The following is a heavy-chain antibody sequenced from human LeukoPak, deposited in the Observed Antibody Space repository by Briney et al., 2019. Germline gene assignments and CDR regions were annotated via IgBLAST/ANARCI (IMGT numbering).Heavy chain of an antibody. CDR2: IHSSGNT. V-gene: IGHV4-4*07. CDR3: ARDVGKAY. D-gene: IGHD4-23*01. J-gene: IGHJ4*02. CDR1: GFSISTYY. Sequence: SETLSLTCTVSGFSISTYYWSWFRQPAGKGLEWIGRIHSSGNTNYNPSLQSRVSLSIDTPQNQFSLRLTSLTAADTAVYFCARDVGKAYWGQGLLAIVSS.